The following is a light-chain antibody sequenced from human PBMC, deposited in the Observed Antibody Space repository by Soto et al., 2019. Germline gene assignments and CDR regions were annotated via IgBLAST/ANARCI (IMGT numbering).Light chain of an antibody. V-gene: IGLV2-14*01. Sequence: QSVLTQPASVSGSPGQSITISCTGTGSDVGGYNYVSWYQQHPGKAPKVMIYDVSNRPSGVSNRFSGSKSGNTASLTISGLQAEDEADYYCSSYTSASTPLVFGGGTKVDRP. CDR2: DVS. CDR3: SSYTSASTPLV. CDR1: GSDVGGYNY. J-gene: IGLJ2*01.